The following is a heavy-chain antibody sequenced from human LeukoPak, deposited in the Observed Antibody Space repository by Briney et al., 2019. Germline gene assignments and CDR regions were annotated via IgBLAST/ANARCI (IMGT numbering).Heavy chain of an antibody. Sequence: SETLSLTCTVSGGSLSSYYWSWLRQPPGKGLEWIGYIYYSGSTNYNPSLKSRVTISVDTSKNQFSLKLSSVTAADTAVYYCARFGGAFDYWGQGTLVTVSS. D-gene: IGHD3-10*01. V-gene: IGHV4-59*01. CDR3: ARFGGAFDY. CDR1: GGSLSSYY. CDR2: IYYSGST. J-gene: IGHJ4*02.